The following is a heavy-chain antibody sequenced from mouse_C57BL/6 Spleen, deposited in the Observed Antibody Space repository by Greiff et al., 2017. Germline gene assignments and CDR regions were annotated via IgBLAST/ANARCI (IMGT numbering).Heavy chain of an antibody. J-gene: IGHJ4*01. CDR1: GYTFTSYG. CDR2: IYPRSGNT. D-gene: IGHD1-1*01. CDR3: ARGGYYYGSSYAMDY. V-gene: IGHV1-81*01. Sequence: VQRVESGAELARPGASVKLSCKASGYTFTSYGISWVKQRTGQGLEWIGEIYPRSGNTYYNEKFKGKATLTADKSSSTAYMELRSLTSEDSAVYFCARGGYYYGSSYAMDYWGQGTSVTVSS.